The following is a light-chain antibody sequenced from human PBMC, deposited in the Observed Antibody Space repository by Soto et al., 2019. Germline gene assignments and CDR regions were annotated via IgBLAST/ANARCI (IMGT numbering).Light chain of an antibody. CDR1: SNDVGGYNY. Sequence: QSALTQPASVSGSPGQSITISCTGSSNDVGGYNYVSWYQQHPGKAPKLMIYDVSNRPSGISNRFSGSKTGNTASLSVSGLQAEDEADYYCSSYTSSSTVVFGGGIKLTVL. J-gene: IGLJ2*01. CDR2: DVS. V-gene: IGLV2-14*01. CDR3: SSYTSSSTVV.